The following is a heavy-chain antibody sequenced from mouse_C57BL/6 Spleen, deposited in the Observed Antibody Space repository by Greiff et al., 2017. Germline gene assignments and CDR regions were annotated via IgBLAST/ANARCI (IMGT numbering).Heavy chain of an antibody. Sequence: EVMLVESGEGLVKPGGSLKLSCAASGFTFSSYAMSWVRQTPEKRLEWVAYISSGGDYIYYADTVKGRFTISRDNARNTQYLQMSSLKSEDTAMYDCTRASGYYYGSSFWYFDVWGTGTTVTVSS. CDR3: TRASGYYYGSSFWYFDV. CDR2: ISSGGDYI. CDR1: GFTFSSYA. D-gene: IGHD1-1*01. V-gene: IGHV5-9-1*02. J-gene: IGHJ1*03.